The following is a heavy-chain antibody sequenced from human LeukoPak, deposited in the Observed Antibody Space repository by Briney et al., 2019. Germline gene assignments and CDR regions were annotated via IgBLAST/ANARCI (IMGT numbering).Heavy chain of an antibody. J-gene: IGHJ4*02. V-gene: IGHV4-39*01. CDR3: ASYDAEPGAFDY. Sequence: PSETLSLTCTVSGGSISSSSYYWGWIRQPPGKGLEWIGSIYYSGSTYYNPSLKSRVTISVDTSKNQFSLKLSSVTAADTAVYYCASYDAEPGAFDYWGQGTLVTVSS. CDR1: GGSISSSSYY. D-gene: IGHD3-22*01. CDR2: IYYSGST.